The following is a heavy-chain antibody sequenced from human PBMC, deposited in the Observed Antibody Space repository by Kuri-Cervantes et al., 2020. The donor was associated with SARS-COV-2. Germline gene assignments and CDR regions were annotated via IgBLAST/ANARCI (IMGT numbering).Heavy chain of an antibody. V-gene: IGHV4-59*01. CDR3: ARDTSAYQNYYYYYGVDV. Sequence: SETLSLTCTVSGGSISSYYWSWIRQPPGKGLEWIGYISYSGNTNYNPSLKSRITISVDTSENQFSLRLSSVTAADTAVYYCARDTSAYQNYYYYYGVDVWGQGTTVTVSS. D-gene: IGHD2-2*01. CDR1: GGSISSYY. J-gene: IGHJ6*02. CDR2: ISYSGNT.